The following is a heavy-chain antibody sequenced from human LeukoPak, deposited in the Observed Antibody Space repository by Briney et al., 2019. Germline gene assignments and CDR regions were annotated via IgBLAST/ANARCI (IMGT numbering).Heavy chain of an antibody. Sequence: SETLSLTCAVYGGSFSGYYWSWIRQPPGKWLEWIGEINHSGSTNYNPSLKSRVTISVDTSKNQFSLKLSSVTAADTAVYYCARGSRGHWELRGVDYWGQGTLVTVSS. D-gene: IGHD1-26*01. CDR1: GGSFSGYY. V-gene: IGHV4-34*01. CDR2: INHSGST. J-gene: IGHJ4*02. CDR3: ARGSRGHWELRGVDY.